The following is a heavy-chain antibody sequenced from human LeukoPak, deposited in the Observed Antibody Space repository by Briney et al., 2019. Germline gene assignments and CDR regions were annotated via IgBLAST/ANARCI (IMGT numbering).Heavy chain of an antibody. CDR2: IYYSGSA. Sequence: PSETLSLTCTVSGGSINSSSYYWGWIRQPPGKGLEWIGSIYYSGSAYYNPSLKSRVTISVDTSKNHFSLKLSSVTAADTAVYYCARSSSSSGYYFDYWGQGTLVTVSS. V-gene: IGHV4-39*01. CDR1: GGSINSSSYY. D-gene: IGHD3-22*01. CDR3: ARSSSSSGYYFDY. J-gene: IGHJ4*02.